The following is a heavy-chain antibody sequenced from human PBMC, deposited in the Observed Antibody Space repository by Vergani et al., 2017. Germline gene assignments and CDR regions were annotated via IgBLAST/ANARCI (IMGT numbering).Heavy chain of an antibody. D-gene: IGHD6-19*01. Sequence: EVQLVQSGAEVKKPGASLQISCKGSGYIFTSYWIGWVRQMPGKGLEWMGIIYPGDSDTSYNPSFQGQVTISADKSISTAYLQWSSLKASDTAMYYCASRSRGYSSGWYRNGMDVWGQGTTVTVSS. CDR3: ASRSRGYSSGWYRNGMDV. V-gene: IGHV5-51*01. CDR2: IYPGDSDT. J-gene: IGHJ6*02. CDR1: GYIFTSYW.